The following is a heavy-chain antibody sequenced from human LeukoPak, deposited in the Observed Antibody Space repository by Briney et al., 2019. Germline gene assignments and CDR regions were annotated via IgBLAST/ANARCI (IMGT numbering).Heavy chain of an antibody. CDR2: INSDGSST. V-gene: IGHV3-74*01. D-gene: IGHD6-13*01. J-gene: IGHJ4*02. CDR3: ARDNAPKQQLVPFDY. Sequence: GGSLRLSCAASGFTFSSYWMHRVRQAPGKGLVWVSRINSDGSSTSYADSVKGRFTISRDNAKNTLYLQMNSLRAEDTAVYYCARDNAPKQQLVPFDYWGQGTLVTVSS. CDR1: GFTFSSYW.